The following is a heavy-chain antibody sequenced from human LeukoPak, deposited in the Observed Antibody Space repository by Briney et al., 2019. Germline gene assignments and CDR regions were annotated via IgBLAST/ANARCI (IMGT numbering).Heavy chain of an antibody. CDR2: IYNSGST. D-gene: IGHD4-11*01. Sequence: SETLSLTCTVSGDSISSSSYYWGWIRQPPGKGLEWFGSIYNSGSTYYNPSLKSRVTISVDTSKNQFSLNLYSVTAADTAVYFCARELLQWPGSAYFDYWGQGTLVTVSS. J-gene: IGHJ4*02. CDR3: ARELLQWPGSAYFDY. CDR1: GDSISSSSYY. V-gene: IGHV4-39*07.